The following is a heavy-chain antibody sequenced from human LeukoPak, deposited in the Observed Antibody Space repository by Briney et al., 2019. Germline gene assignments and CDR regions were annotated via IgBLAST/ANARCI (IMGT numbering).Heavy chain of an antibody. J-gene: IGHJ3*02. D-gene: IGHD6-13*01. V-gene: IGHV3-23*01. CDR2: ISGSGGST. CDR1: GFSFSNYA. CDR3: AKVGYSSSRNAFDI. Sequence: GGSLRLSCAASGFSFSNYAMSWVRQAPGKGLEWVSAISGSGGSTYYADSVKGRFTISRDNSKNTLYLQMNSLRAEDTAVYYCAKVGYSSSRNAFDIWGQGTMVIVSS.